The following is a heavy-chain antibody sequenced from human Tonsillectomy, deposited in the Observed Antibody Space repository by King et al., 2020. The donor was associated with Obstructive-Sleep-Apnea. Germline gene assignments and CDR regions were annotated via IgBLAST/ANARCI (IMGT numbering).Heavy chain of an antibody. D-gene: IGHD3-22*01. Sequence: VQLVESGGGLVQPGGSLRLSCAASGFIVSSNYMSWVRQAPGKGLQWVSVIYSGGRTYYADSVKGRFTISRDNSKNTLYLQMNSLRAEDTAVYYCASIVRNYDPDAFDIWGQGTMVTVSS. V-gene: IGHV3-66*01. J-gene: IGHJ3*02. CDR1: GFIVSSNY. CDR3: ASIVRNYDPDAFDI. CDR2: IYSGGRT.